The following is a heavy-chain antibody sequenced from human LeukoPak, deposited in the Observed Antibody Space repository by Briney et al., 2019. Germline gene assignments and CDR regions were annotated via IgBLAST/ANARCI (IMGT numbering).Heavy chain of an antibody. V-gene: IGHV4-59*01. D-gene: IGHD6-19*01. CDR2: IYYSGST. Sequence: SETLSLTCTVSGGSISSYYWSWMRQPPGKGLEWIGYIYYSGSTSYNPSLKSRVTISVDTSKNQFSLKLSSVTAADTAVYYCAKRMAGTNCFDPWGQGTLVTASS. J-gene: IGHJ5*02. CDR1: GGSISSYY. CDR3: AKRMAGTNCFDP.